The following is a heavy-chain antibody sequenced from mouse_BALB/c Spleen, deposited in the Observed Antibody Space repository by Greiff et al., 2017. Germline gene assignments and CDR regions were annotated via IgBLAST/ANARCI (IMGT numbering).Heavy chain of an antibody. J-gene: IGHJ3*01. Sequence: EVKLVESGGGLVKPGGSLKLSCAASGFTFSSYAMSWVRQTPEKRLEWVATISSGGSYTYYPDSVKGRFTISRDNAKNTLYLQMSSLRSEDTAMYYCARHKGSAWFAYWGQGTLVTVSA. V-gene: IGHV5-9-3*01. CDR2: ISSGGSYT. D-gene: IGHD1-1*01. CDR1: GFTFSSYA. CDR3: ARHKGSAWFAY.